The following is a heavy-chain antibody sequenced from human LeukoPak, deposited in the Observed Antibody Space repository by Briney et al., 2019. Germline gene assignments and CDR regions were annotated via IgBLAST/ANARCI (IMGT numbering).Heavy chain of an antibody. CDR3: ARDRPDTAMATFDY. Sequence: SETLYLTCTVSGGSISSYYWSWIRQPAGKGLEWIGRIYTSGSTNYNPSLKSRVTMSVDTSKNQFSLKLSSVTAADTAVYYCARDRPDTAMATFDYWGQGTLVTVSS. J-gene: IGHJ4*02. CDR1: GGSISSYY. V-gene: IGHV4-4*07. D-gene: IGHD5-18*01. CDR2: IYTSGST.